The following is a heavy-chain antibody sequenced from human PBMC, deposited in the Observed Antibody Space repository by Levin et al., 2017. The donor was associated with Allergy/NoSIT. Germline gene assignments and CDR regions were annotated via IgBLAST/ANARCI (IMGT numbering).Heavy chain of an antibody. J-gene: IGHJ5*02. CDR2: INHSGST. V-gene: IGHV4-34*01. Sequence: PSETLSLTCAVYGGSFSGYYWSWIRQPPGKRLEWIGEINHSGSTNYNPSPKSRVTISVDTSKNQFSLKLSSVTAADTSVYYCARVGCLNTSCYLGYLYWFDPWGQGTLVTVSS. CDR3: ARVGCLNTSCYLGYLYWFDP. D-gene: IGHD2-2*01. CDR1: GGSFSGYY.